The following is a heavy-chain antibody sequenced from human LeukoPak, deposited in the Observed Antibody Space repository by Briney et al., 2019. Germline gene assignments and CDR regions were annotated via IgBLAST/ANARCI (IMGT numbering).Heavy chain of an antibody. V-gene: IGHV3-33*06. D-gene: IGHD6-13*01. Sequence: GGSLRLSCAASGFTFSSYAMHWVRQAPGKGLEWVAVIWHDGSEKYYEDSVKGRFTISRDNSKNTLYLQMNSLRAEDTAVYYCAKDKGLYSSSSSVYWGQGTLVTVSS. CDR3: AKDKGLYSSSSSVY. CDR2: IWHDGSEK. J-gene: IGHJ4*02. CDR1: GFTFSSYA.